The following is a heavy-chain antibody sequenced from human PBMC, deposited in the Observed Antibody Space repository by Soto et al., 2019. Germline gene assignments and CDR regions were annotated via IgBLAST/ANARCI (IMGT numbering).Heavy chain of an antibody. CDR3: AKGDRPYCGAGSCYPTDH. Sequence: EVQLLESGGGLVQPGGSLRLSCAASGFTFNNYAMSWVRQAPGKGLEWVAGISSTRNRVYTYYPDSGKGRFTISRDDSMNTPYLQMSSLRAEDTAVYFCAKGDRPYCGAGSCYPTDHWGQGTLVTVSS. V-gene: IGHV3-23*01. CDR2: ISSTRNRVYT. D-gene: IGHD2-15*01. CDR1: GFTFNNYA. J-gene: IGHJ4*02.